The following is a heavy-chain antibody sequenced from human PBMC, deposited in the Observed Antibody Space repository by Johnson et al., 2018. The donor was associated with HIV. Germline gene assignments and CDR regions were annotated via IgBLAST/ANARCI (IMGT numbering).Heavy chain of an antibody. V-gene: IGHV3-23*01. D-gene: IGHD1-1*01. CDR3: ARVEYWNHDSDAFDI. J-gene: IGHJ3*02. CDR1: GFTFSTNA. Sequence: VLLLESGGSLLQPGGSLRLSCAASGFTFSTNAMSWVRQAPGKGLEWVAGISDSGGRTDDADSVKGRFTIYRDNAKNSLYLQMNSLRAEDTALYFCARVEYWNHDSDAFDIWGQGTMVTVSS. CDR2: ISDSGGRT.